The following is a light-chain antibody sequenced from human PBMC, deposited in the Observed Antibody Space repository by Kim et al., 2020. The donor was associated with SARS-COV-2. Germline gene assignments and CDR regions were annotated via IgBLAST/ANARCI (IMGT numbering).Light chain of an antibody. J-gene: IGLJ3*02. CDR2: RDG. CDR3: QVWDSSAWV. V-gene: IGLV3-9*01. CDR1: NIGGKS. Sequence: SVALGQTARITCGGNNIGGKSVHWYQQKPGQAPVLVIYRDGSRPSGIPERFSGSNSGNTATLTVIRAQAGDEADYYCQVWDSSAWVFGGGTKLTVL.